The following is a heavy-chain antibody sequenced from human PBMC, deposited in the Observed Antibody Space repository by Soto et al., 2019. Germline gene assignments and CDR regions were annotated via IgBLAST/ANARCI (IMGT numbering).Heavy chain of an antibody. CDR3: ARGGVAATYSYYYGMDV. CDR2: THYKSKLYN. J-gene: IGHJ6*02. CDR1: IDSLYRSSAA. Sequence: TLSLPYAISIDSLYRSSAAWESVRQSTSRGLEWEGRTHYKSKLYNEYAGYVKSRQTHIPDPCKNQSALQENSVHRDEPVVYYCARGGVAATYSYYYGMDVWGQGTTVTVSS. V-gene: IGHV6-1*01. D-gene: IGHD2-15*01.